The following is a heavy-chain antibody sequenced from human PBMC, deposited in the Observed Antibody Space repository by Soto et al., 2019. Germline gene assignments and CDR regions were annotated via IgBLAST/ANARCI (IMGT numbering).Heavy chain of an antibody. CDR2: ISAYNGNT. D-gene: IGHD3-3*01. CDR3: ARDPDRKFWSGYYSLNYYYYYGMDV. V-gene: IGHV1-18*01. CDR1: GYTFTSYG. J-gene: IGHJ6*02. Sequence: ASVKVSCKASGYTFTSYGIGWVRQAPGQGLEWMGWISAYNGNTNYAQKLQGRVTMTTDTSTSTAYMELRSLRSDDTAVYYCARDPDRKFWSGYYSLNYYYYYGMDVWGQGTTVTVYS.